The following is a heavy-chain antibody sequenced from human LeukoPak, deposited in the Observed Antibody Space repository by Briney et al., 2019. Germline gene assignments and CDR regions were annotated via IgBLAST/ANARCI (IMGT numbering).Heavy chain of an antibody. CDR2: ISYDGSNK. Sequence: GSLRLSCAASGFTFSSYGMHWVRQAPGKGLEWVAVISYDGSNKYYADSVKGRFTISRDNSKNTLYLQMNSLRAEDTAVYYCAKVFVRYYDSHYTFDIWGQGTMVTVSS. D-gene: IGHD3-22*01. CDR1: GFTFSSYG. J-gene: IGHJ3*02. V-gene: IGHV3-30*18. CDR3: AKVFVRYYDSHYTFDI.